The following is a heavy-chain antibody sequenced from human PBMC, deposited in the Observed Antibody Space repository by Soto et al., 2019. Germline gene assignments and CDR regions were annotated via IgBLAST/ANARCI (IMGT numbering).Heavy chain of an antibody. J-gene: IGHJ6*02. D-gene: IGHD5-12*01. CDR1: GYNFATHW. CDR3: ATPGGFGMDV. Sequence: PGASLKISCQGSGYNFATHWTGWVRHKAGKGLEWMGIIFPGDAETRYSPSFQGHITISADKSISIAYLRWSSLKASDTGMYYCATPGGFGMDVWGQGTTVTVSS. CDR2: IFPGDAET. V-gene: IGHV5-51*01.